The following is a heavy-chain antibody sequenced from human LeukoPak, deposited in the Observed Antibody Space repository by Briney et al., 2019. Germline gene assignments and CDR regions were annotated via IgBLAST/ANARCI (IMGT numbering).Heavy chain of an antibody. CDR2: ISWNSGSI. J-gene: IGHJ6*03. V-gene: IGHV3-9*03. Sequence: GRSLRLSCAPSGFTFDDYALHWVRQAPGRGLEGFSGISWNSGSIGHAEYVKGRFTISRDNAKNSLYLQMNSLRAEDMALYYCARGWGNYLYYYMDVWGKGTTVTVSS. CDR3: ARGWGNYLYYYMDV. D-gene: IGHD3-10*01. CDR1: GFTFDDYA.